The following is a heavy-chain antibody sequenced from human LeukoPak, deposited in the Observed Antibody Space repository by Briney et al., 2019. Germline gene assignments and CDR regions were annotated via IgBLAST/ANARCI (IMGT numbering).Heavy chain of an antibody. V-gene: IGHV1-46*01. CDR1: GYTFISYY. CDR3: ATGIAAAGNKYFQH. Sequence: ASVKVSCKASGYTFISYYIHWVRQAPGQGLDWMGIINPSGGTTSYAQKFQGRVTMTEDTSTDTAYMELSSLRSEDTAVYYCATGIAAAGNKYFQHWGQGTLVTVSS. D-gene: IGHD6-13*01. CDR2: INPSGGTT. J-gene: IGHJ1*01.